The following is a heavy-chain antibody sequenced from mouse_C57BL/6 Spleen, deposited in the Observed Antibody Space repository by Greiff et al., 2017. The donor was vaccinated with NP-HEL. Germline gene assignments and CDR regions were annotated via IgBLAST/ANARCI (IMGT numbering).Heavy chain of an antibody. Sequence: EVQGVESGGGLVKPGGSLKLSCAASGFTFSDYGMHWVRQAPEKGLEWVAYISSGSSTIYYADTVKGRFTISRDNAKNTLFLQMTSLRSEDTAMYYGAKPDYYGSRTGYVDVWGTGTTVTVSS. CDR3: AKPDYYGSRTGYVDV. CDR1: GFTFSDYG. D-gene: IGHD1-1*01. CDR2: ISSGSSTI. V-gene: IGHV5-17*01. J-gene: IGHJ1*03.